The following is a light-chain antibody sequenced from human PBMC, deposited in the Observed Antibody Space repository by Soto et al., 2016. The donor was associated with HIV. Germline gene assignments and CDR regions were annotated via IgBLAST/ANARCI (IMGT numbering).Light chain of an antibody. CDR2: DDS. CDR3: QVWDVSSDHVV. J-gene: IGLJ2*01. CDR1: NLGSKS. Sequence: SYELTQPPSLSVAPRKTARITCGGNNLGSKSVHWYQQKPGQAPILVVYDDSDRPSGIPERFSGSNSREHGHLTISKVEAGDEADYYCQVWDVSSDHVVFGGGTKLTVL. V-gene: IGLV3-21*03.